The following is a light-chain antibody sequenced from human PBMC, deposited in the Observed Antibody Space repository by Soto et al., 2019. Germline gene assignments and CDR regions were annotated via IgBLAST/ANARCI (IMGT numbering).Light chain of an antibody. J-gene: IGKJ4*01. V-gene: IGKV1-39*01. CDR1: QNVNTF. CDR3: QQTYSVPLT. CDR2: VTS. Sequence: DIQMTQSPSSLSASVGDRVTITCRASQNVNTFLNWYQKKPGKAPKPLIYVTSTLQSGVPLRFSGSGSGTDFALTISSLQPEDFATYYCQQTYSVPLTFGGGTTVES.